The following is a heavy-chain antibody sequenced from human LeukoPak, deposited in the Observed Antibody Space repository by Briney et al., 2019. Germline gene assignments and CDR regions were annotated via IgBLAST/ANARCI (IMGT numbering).Heavy chain of an antibody. V-gene: IGHV3-11*01. J-gene: IGHJ6*03. CDR1: GFTFGDYY. D-gene: IGHD2-15*01. Sequence: GGSLRLSCAASGFTFGDYYMNWIRQAPGKGLECTSYISGSGTTIYYADSLKGRFTISRDNAKNPLYLQMNSLRVEDTAVYYCVLGPNYFYYMDVWGKGTTVTVSS. CDR3: VLGPNYFYYMDV. CDR2: ISGSGTTI.